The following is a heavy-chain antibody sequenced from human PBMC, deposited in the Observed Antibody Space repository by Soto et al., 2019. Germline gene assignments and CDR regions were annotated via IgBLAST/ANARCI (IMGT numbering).Heavy chain of an antibody. D-gene: IGHD1-26*01. J-gene: IGHJ5*02. V-gene: IGHV4-59*12. CDR3: AVHRATPGAALSNWFGP. Sequence: SETLSLTCTVSGGSFSPNYWSWIRQPPGKGLEWVGYIYYGGTTSYNPSLQSRVSISLDTSKSQFSLRLTSVTVADTAVYYCAVHRATPGAALSNWFGPWGQGSLVTVSS. CDR1: GGSFSPNY. CDR2: IYYGGTT.